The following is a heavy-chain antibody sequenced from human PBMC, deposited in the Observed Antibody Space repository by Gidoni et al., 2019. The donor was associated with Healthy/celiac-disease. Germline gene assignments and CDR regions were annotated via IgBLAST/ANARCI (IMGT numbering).Heavy chain of an antibody. CDR2: ISSSSSYI. CDR1: GFTFSRYS. J-gene: IGHJ5*02. V-gene: IGHV3-21*03. D-gene: IGHD6-19*01. CDR3: ARKAVAGAYNWFDP. Sequence: EVQLVESGGGLVKPGGSLRLSCGASGFTFSRYSMNWVRQAPGKGLEWVSSISSSSSYIDYADSVKGRFTISRDNAKNSLYLQMNSLRAEDTAVYYCARKAVAGAYNWFDPWGQGTLVTVSS.